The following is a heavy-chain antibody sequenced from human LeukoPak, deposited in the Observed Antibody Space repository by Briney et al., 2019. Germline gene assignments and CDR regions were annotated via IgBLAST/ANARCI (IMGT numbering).Heavy chain of an antibody. CDR1: GFTFSSFY. CDR2: IKQDASDK. Sequence: GGSLRLSCAASGFTFSSFYMTWVRQAPGKGLDWVATIKQDASDKLYVDSVKRPFIISRDNAKHSLYLQMNSLRAEDTAVYYCARTTILDYWGQGTLVTVSS. V-gene: IGHV3-7*01. CDR3: ARTTILDY. D-gene: IGHD4-17*01. J-gene: IGHJ4*02.